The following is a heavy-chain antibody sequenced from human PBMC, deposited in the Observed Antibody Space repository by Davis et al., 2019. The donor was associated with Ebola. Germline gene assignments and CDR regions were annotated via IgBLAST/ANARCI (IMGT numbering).Heavy chain of an antibody. D-gene: IGHD6-13*01. J-gene: IGHJ4*02. CDR3: AKDYFLFAAAGGTGLFDY. CDR1: GFSFADYA. V-gene: IGHV3-9*01. CDR2: INWDGGSI. Sequence: PGGSLRPSCAAPGFSFADYAMHWVRQAPGKGLEWVSRINWDGGSIAYADSVKGRFTISRDNAKNSLYLEMNSLRAEDTALYYCAKDYFLFAAAGGTGLFDYWGQGTLVTVST.